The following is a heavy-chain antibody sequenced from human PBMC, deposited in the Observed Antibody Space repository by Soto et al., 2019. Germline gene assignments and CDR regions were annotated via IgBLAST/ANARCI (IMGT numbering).Heavy chain of an antibody. D-gene: IGHD3-22*01. CDR1: GGSISSYY. Sequence: NPSETLSLTCTVSGGSISSYYWSWIRQPPEKGLEWIGYIYYSGSTNYNPSLKSRVTISVDTSKNQFSLKLSSVTAADTAVYYCARVSDYDSSGYYEFDYWGQGTLVTVSS. CDR3: ARVSDYDSSGYYEFDY. V-gene: IGHV4-59*01. CDR2: IYYSGST. J-gene: IGHJ4*02.